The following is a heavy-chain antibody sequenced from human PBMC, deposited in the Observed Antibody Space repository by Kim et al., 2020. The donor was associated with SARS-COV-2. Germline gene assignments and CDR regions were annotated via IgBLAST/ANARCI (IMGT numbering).Heavy chain of an antibody. CDR1: GFTFSHFA. CDR3: TKGGMQLWFYSDF. D-gene: IGHD3-10*01. Sequence: GGSLRLSCAASGFTFSHFALHWVRQAPGKGLEWVAGISGNSNNIGYADSVKGRFTISRDNAKNSIYLQLTSLGVDDTALYFCTKGGMQLWFYSDFWGEGT. CDR2: ISGNSNNI. J-gene: IGHJ4*02. V-gene: IGHV3-9*01.